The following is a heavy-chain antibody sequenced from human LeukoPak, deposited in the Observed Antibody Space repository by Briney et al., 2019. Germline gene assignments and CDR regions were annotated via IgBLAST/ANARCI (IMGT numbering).Heavy chain of an antibody. V-gene: IGHV3-74*01. Sequence: GGSLRLSCAASGFTLSVYWMHWVRQAPGKGLVWLSRINIDGSSTTYADSVKGRFTISRDNAKNTLYLQMNSLRAEDTAIYYCVRGIDVAGTFSWFAPWGQGSLVTV. D-gene: IGHD6-19*01. CDR3: VRGIDVAGTFSWFAP. CDR1: GFTLSVYW. J-gene: IGHJ5*02. CDR2: INIDGSST.